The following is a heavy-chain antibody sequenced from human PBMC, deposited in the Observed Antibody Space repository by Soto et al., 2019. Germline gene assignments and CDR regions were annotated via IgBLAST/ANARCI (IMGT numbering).Heavy chain of an antibody. D-gene: IGHD2-15*01. CDR1: GGSISSHY. V-gene: IGHV4-59*08. J-gene: IGHJ5*02. CDR3: ARRNRSHYWFDP. CDR2: IYYSGST. Sequence: SETLSLTCTVSGGSISSHYWSWIRQPPGKGLEWIGYIYYSGSTNYNPSLKSRVTISVDTSKNQFSLKLSSVTAADTAVYYCARRNRSHYWFDPWGQGTLVTVSS.